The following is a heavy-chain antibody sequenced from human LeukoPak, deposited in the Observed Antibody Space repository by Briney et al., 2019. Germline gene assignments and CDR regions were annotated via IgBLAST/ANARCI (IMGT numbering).Heavy chain of an antibody. CDR2: ISHSGTT. CDR1: GGSISTYS. J-gene: IGHJ4*02. Sequence: SETLSLTCIVSGGSISTYSWNWIRQPPGKGLEWVGYISHSGTTSYDSYFRSRVTISVDTSNNQLSLKLTSVTAADTAVYYCARWDDSAWAFGNWGPGTLVTVSS. V-gene: IGHV4-59*08. D-gene: IGHD6-19*01. CDR3: ARWDDSAWAFGN.